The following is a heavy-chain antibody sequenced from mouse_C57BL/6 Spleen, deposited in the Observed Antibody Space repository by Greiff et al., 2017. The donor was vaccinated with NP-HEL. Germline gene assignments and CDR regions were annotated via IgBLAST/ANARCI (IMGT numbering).Heavy chain of an antibody. CDR2: IHPNSGST. Sequence: QVQLQQPGAELVKPGASVKLSCKASGYTFTSYWMHWVKQRPGQGLEWIGMIHPNSGSTNYNEKFKSKATLTVDKSSSTAYMQRSSLTSEDSAVYYCARYRLDPGLYDYSWFAYWGQGTLVTVSA. CDR1: GYTFTSYW. CDR3: ARYRLDPGLYDYSWFAY. D-gene: IGHD2-4*01. V-gene: IGHV1-64*01. J-gene: IGHJ3*01.